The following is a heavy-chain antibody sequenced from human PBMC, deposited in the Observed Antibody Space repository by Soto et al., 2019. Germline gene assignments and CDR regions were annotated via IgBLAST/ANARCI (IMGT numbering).Heavy chain of an antibody. CDR1: GYTFTSYG. D-gene: IGHD2-15*01. J-gene: IGHJ6*02. CDR3: ARDATCSGGSCYYYYYYYGMDV. V-gene: IGHV1-18*01. Sequence: ASVKVSCKASGYTFTSYGISWVRQAPGQGLEWMGWISAYNGNTNYAQKLQGRVTMTTDTSTSTAYMELRSLRSDDTAVYYCARDATCSGGSCYYYYYYYGMDVWGQGTTVTVSS. CDR2: ISAYNGNT.